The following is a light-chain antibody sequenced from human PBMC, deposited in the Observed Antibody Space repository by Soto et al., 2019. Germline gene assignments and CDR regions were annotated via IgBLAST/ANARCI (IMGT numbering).Light chain of an antibody. CDR3: HQYNKWPVT. CDR2: GAS. J-gene: IGKJ1*01. V-gene: IGKV3-15*01. CDR1: QNVNSN. Sequence: EILMTQSPATLSVSPGERATLSCRATQNVNSNLAWYQQKPGQAPRLLIYGASTRATDIPARFSGSGSGTEFTLTISSLQSEDSAVYYCHQYNKWPVTFGQGTKVEIK.